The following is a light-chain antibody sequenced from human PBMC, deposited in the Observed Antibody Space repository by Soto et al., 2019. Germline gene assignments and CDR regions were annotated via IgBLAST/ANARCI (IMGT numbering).Light chain of an antibody. CDR3: LHYNDWPRWT. CDR1: QSVSNN. CDR2: GAS. J-gene: IGKJ1*01. V-gene: IGKV3-15*01. Sequence: EIVMTQSPATLSVSPGERATLSWRASQSVSNNLAWYQQQPGQAPRLLIYGASTTASGIPARFSGSGSGTEFTLTISSLQSEDFAVYYCLHYNDWPRWTFGQGTKVDIK.